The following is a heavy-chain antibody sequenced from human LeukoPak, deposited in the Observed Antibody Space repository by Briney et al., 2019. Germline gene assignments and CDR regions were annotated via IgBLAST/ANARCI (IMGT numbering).Heavy chain of an antibody. CDR1: GFTVSSNY. J-gene: IGHJ3*02. V-gene: IGHV3-53*01. Sequence: GGSLRLSCAASGFTVSSNYMSWVRQAPGKGLEWVSVIYSGGSTYYADSVKGRFTISRDNSKNTLYLQMNSLRAEDTAVYYCARGTGYGSGSISDAFDIWGQGTMVTASS. D-gene: IGHD3-10*01. CDR3: ARGTGYGSGSISDAFDI. CDR2: IYSGGST.